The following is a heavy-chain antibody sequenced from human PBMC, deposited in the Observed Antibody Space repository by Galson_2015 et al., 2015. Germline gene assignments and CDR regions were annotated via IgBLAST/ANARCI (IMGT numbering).Heavy chain of an antibody. D-gene: IGHD5-12*01. CDR2: IIPIFGTA. J-gene: IGHJ3*02. CDR1: GGTFSSYA. CDR3: AGYSGYDLSVSISSNAFDI. V-gene: IGHV1-69*13. Sequence: SVKVSCKASGGTFSSYAISWVRQAPGQGLEWMGGIIPIFGTANYAQKFQGRVTITADESTSTAYMELSSLRSEDTAVYYCAGYSGYDLSVSISSNAFDIWGQGTMVTVSS.